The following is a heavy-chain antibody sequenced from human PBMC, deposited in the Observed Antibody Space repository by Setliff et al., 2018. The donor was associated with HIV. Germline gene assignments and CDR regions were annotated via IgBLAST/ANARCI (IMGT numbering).Heavy chain of an antibody. CDR3: ARGGQIAVLPAARWFDP. Sequence: ASVKVSCKASGYTFTTYAMHWVRQAPGQRLEWMGWINAGNGNTKYSQKFQDRVTITRDTSASTAYMELRSLRSENTAVYYCARGGQIAVLPAARWFDPWGQGTLVTVSS. CDR2: INAGNGNT. D-gene: IGHD2-2*01. V-gene: IGHV1-3*01. CDR1: GYTFTTYA. J-gene: IGHJ5*02.